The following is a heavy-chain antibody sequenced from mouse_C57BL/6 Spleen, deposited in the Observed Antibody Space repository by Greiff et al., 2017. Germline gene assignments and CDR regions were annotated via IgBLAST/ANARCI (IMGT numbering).Heavy chain of an antibody. CDR3: AREPIYDYDGFAY. D-gene: IGHD2-4*01. Sequence: QVQLQQSVAELVKPGASVKISCKASGYAFSSSWMNWVKQRPGKGLEWIGRIYPGEGETNYTGKFKGKATLTADKSSSTAYMQLSSLTSEDSAVYFCAREPIYDYDGFAYWGQGTLVTVSA. CDR1: GYAFSSSW. V-gene: IGHV1-82*01. J-gene: IGHJ3*01. CDR2: IYPGEGET.